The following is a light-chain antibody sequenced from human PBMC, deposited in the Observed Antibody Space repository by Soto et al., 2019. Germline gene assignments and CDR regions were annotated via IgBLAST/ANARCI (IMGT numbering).Light chain of an antibody. CDR1: SSNIGSNT. V-gene: IGLV1-44*01. J-gene: IGLJ2*01. Sequence: VLTQPPSASGTPGHRVTISCSGSSSNIGSNTVSWYQQLPGTAPKLLIYSNNQRPSGVPDRFSGSKSGTSASLAISGLQSEDEADYYCAAWDDSLNGVVFGGGTKLTVL. CDR2: SNN. CDR3: AAWDDSLNGVV.